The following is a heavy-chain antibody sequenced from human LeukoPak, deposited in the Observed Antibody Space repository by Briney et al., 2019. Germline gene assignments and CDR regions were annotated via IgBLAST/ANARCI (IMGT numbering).Heavy chain of an antibody. Sequence: SETLSLTCTVSGGSISSYYWSWIRQPPGKGLEWIGYIYYSGSTNYNPSLKSRVTISVDTSRNQFSLKLSSVTAADTAVYYCARDGQQLVFDYWGQGTLVTVSS. CDR2: IYYSGST. J-gene: IGHJ4*02. D-gene: IGHD6-13*01. V-gene: IGHV4-59*01. CDR1: GGSISSYY. CDR3: ARDGQQLVFDY.